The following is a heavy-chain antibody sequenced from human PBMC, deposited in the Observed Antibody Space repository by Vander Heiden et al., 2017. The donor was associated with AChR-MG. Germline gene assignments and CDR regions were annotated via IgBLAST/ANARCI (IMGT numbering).Heavy chain of an antibody. D-gene: IGHD1-26*01. CDR1: GGSFSGYY. CDR3: ARVTYRSSGSYYSWGEFDYYYYYMDV. J-gene: IGHJ6*03. CDR2: INHSGST. V-gene: IGHV4-34*01. Sequence: QVQLQQWGAGLLKPSETLSLTCAVYGGSFSGYYWSWIRQPPGKGLEWIGEINHSGSTNYNPSLKSRVTISVDTSKNQFSLKLSSVTAADTAVYYCARVTYRSSGSYYSWGEFDYYYYYMDVWGKGTTVTVSS.